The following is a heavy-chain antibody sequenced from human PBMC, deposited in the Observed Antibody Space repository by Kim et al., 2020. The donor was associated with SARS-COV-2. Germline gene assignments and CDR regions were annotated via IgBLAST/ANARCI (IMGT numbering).Heavy chain of an antibody. J-gene: IGHJ3*02. CDR3: ARDRIHYDFWSGYYTRHDAFDI. CDR1: GYTFTSYG. CDR2: ISAYNGNT. Sequence: ASVKVSCKASGYTFTSYGISWVRQAPGQGLEWMGWISAYNGNTNYAQKLQGRVTMTTDTSTSTAYMELRSLRSDDTAVYYCARDRIHYDFWSGYYTRHDAFDIWGQGTMVTVSS. V-gene: IGHV1-18*01. D-gene: IGHD3-3*01.